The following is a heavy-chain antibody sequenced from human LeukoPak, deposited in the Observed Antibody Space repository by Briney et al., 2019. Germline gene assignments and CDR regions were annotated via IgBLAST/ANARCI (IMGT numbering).Heavy chain of an antibody. Sequence: SETLSLTCTVSGGSISSYYWSWIRQPAGKGLEWIGRIYTSGSTNYNPSLKSRVTMSVDTSKNQFSLKLSSVTAADTAVYYCARGVIAARSMGTYYYMDVWGKGTTVTVSS. J-gene: IGHJ6*03. D-gene: IGHD6-6*01. V-gene: IGHV4-4*07. CDR2: IYTSGST. CDR1: GGSISSYY. CDR3: ARGVIAARSMGTYYYMDV.